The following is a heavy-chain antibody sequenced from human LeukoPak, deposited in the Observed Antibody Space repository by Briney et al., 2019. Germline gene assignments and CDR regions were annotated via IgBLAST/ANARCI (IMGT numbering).Heavy chain of an antibody. CDR2: ISGSGGST. Sequence: GGSLRLSCAASGFTFSSYAMSWVRQAPGKGLEWVSSISGSGGSTYYADSVKGRFTISRDNSKNTLYLQMNSLRAEDTAVYYCAKSIVVVPAAMNHWGQGTLVTVSS. CDR1: GFTFSSYA. CDR3: AKSIVVVPAAMNH. D-gene: IGHD2-2*01. V-gene: IGHV3-23*01. J-gene: IGHJ5*02.